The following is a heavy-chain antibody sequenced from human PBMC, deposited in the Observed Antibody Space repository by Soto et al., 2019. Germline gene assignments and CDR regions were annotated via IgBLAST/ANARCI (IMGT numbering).Heavy chain of an antibody. CDR2: IYYSGST. Sequence: QVQLQESGPGLVKPSQTLSLTCTVSGGSISSGDYYWSWIRQPPGKGLEWIGYIYYSGSTYYHPSLESRVTIAVDTSKNQFSRKLSSVNAADTAVYYCARVTAMVNSYYGMDVWGQGTTVTVSS. V-gene: IGHV4-30-4*01. J-gene: IGHJ6*02. CDR1: GGSISSGDYY. D-gene: IGHD5-18*01. CDR3: ARVTAMVNSYYGMDV.